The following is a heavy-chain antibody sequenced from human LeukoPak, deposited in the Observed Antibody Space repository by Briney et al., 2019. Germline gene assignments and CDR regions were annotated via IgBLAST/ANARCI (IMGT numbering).Heavy chain of an antibody. CDR1: GYSFTSYW. CDR2: IYPGDSDT. CDR3: ARHAGYDVLTGYRSPYYFYYMDV. Sequence: GESLKISCKGSGYSFTSYWIGWVRQMPGKGLEWMGIIYPGDSDTRYSPSFQGQVTISVDKSISTAYLQWSSLKASDSAMYYCARHAGYDVLTGYRSPYYFYYMDVWGTGTTVTVSS. D-gene: IGHD3-9*01. V-gene: IGHV5-51*01. J-gene: IGHJ6*03.